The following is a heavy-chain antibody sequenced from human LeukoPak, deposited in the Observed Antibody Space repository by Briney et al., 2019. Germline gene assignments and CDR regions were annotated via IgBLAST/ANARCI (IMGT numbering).Heavy chain of an antibody. CDR1: GFTFSTYW. CDR2: IKEDGSEK. CDR3: ARDFDGVQAFDI. J-gene: IGHJ3*02. V-gene: IGHV3-7*01. Sequence: PGGSLRLSCAASGFTFSTYWMSWVRQAPGKGLEWVANIKEDGSEKYYVDSVKGRFTISRDKAKNSLYLQMNSLRAEDTAVYYCARDFDGVQAFDIWGQGTMVTVSS. D-gene: IGHD3-16*01.